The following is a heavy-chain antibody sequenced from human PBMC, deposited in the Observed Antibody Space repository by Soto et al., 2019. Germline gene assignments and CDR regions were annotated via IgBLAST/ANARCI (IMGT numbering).Heavy chain of an antibody. CDR2: ISYSGST. Sequence: SETLSLTCTVSGGSISSDSYYWGWIRQSPEKGLEWIASISYSGSTYYSPTLKSQLIISVDTYKRKLSLKLSSVTAADTAIYYCATPPLLEVQTIEAEFFQQWGQGTLVTVS. V-gene: IGHV4-39*01. CDR1: GGSISSDSYY. CDR3: ATPPLLEVQTIEAEFFQQ. D-gene: IGHD1-26*01. J-gene: IGHJ1*01.